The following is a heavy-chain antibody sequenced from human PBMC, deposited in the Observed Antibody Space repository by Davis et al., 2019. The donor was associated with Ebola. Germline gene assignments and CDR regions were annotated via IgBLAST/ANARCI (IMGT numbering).Heavy chain of an antibody. CDR1: GFTFSSYA. CDR2: ISYDGSNK. Sequence: GESLKISCAASGFTFSSYAMHWVRQAPGKGLEWVAFISYDGSNKYYADSVKGRFTISRDNAKNSLYLQMNSLRDEDTAVYYCAGMYYDFWSGYPFDYWGQGTLVTVSS. D-gene: IGHD3-3*01. CDR3: AGMYYDFWSGYPFDY. J-gene: IGHJ4*02. V-gene: IGHV3-30-3*01.